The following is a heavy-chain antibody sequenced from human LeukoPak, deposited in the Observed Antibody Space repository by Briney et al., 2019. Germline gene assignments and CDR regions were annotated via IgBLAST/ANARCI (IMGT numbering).Heavy chain of an antibody. CDR1: GFTFSSYG. CDR3: ASTSPPYSPHHRYGMDV. D-gene: IGHD5-18*01. CDR2: IWYDGSNK. Sequence: PGRSLRLSCAASGFTFSSYGMHWVRQAPGKGLEWVAVIWYDGSNKYYADSVKGRFTISRDNSKNTLYLQMNSLRTEDTAVYYCASTSPPYSPHHRYGMDVWGQGTTVTVSS. J-gene: IGHJ6*02. V-gene: IGHV3-33*01.